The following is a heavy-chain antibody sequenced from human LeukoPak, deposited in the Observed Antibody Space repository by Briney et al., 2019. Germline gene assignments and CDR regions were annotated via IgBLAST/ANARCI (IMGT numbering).Heavy chain of an antibody. CDR2: ISYSGGNT. D-gene: IGHD4-17*01. J-gene: IGHJ6*03. V-gene: IGHV3-23*01. Sequence: GGSLRLSCAASGFTFSSYAMGWVRQAPGKGLEWVSSISYSGGNTYYADSVKGRFTISRDNSKNTLYLQMNSLRAEDTALYYCAKVGTTVTTYYYYYMDVWGKGTTVTVSS. CDR1: GFTFSSYA. CDR3: AKVGTTVTTYYYYYMDV.